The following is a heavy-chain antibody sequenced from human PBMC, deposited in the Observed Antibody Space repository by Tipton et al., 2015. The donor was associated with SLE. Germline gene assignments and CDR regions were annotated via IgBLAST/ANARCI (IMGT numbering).Heavy chain of an antibody. CDR1: RDSIISGSSY. CDR3: ATGDLTEYFQH. CDR2: IFYSGST. Sequence: TLSLTCTVSRDSIISGSSYWSWVRQHPGKGLEWIGYIFYSGSTYYNPSLQSRVTLSIDRSNNQFSLKLSSVTAADTAVYYCATGDLTEYFQHWGQGTLVTVSS. J-gene: IGHJ1*01. V-gene: IGHV4-31*03. D-gene: IGHD1-14*01.